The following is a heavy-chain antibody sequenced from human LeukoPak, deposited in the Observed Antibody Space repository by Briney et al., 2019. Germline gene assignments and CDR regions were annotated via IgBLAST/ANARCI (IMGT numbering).Heavy chain of an antibody. CDR2: ISYDGSNK. CDR1: GFTFSNYA. D-gene: IGHD2-2*01. V-gene: IGHV3-30-3*01. J-gene: IGHJ4*02. Sequence: GGSLRLSCAASGFTFSNYAMSWVRQAPGKGLEWVAVISYDGSNKYYADSVKGRFTISRDNSKNTLYLQMNSLRAEDTAVYYCARGSRYCSSTSCLWAPADYWGQGTLVTVSS. CDR3: ARGSRYCSSTSCLWAPADY.